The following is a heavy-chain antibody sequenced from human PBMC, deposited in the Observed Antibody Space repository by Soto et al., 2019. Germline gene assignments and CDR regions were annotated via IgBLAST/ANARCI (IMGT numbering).Heavy chain of an antibody. D-gene: IGHD1-26*01. CDR3: VSSVVVGATTAFAY. V-gene: IGHV1-69*01. Sequence: QVQLVQSGAEVKKPGSSVEVSCKASGGTFSSYAISWVRQAPGQGLEWMGGIIPIFGTANYEQKFQGRVTITADESTSTAHMELSSLRSEDTAVYYGVSSVVVGATTAFAYWGQGTLVTVSS. J-gene: IGHJ4*02. CDR1: GGTFSSYA. CDR2: IIPIFGTA.